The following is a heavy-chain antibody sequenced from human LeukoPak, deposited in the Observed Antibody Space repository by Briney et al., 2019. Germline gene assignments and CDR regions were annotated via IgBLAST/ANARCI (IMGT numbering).Heavy chain of an antibody. D-gene: IGHD6-6*01. Sequence: PGGSLRLSCAASGFTFSSYGMHWVRQAPGKGLEWVAKIRGDGGEKDHVASVKGRFTISRDNAKNSLYLQMNSLRVEDTAIYYCARGGAARPDFWGQGTLVTVSS. J-gene: IGHJ4*02. CDR3: ARGGAARPDF. CDR1: GFTFSSYG. V-gene: IGHV3-7*01. CDR2: IRGDGGEK.